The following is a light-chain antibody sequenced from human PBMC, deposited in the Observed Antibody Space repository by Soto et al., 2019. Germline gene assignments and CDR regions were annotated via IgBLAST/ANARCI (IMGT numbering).Light chain of an antibody. J-gene: IGKJ1*01. CDR3: QQYGSSPKT. Sequence: DIQMSQSPSSLSASVGDRVTITCRASQSISTYLNWCQQKPGKAPKFLIYAASSLQSGVPSRFSGSGSGTDFTLTISSLQPEDFAVYYCQQYGSSPKTFGQGTKVDIK. CDR2: AAS. V-gene: IGKV1-39*01. CDR1: QSISTY.